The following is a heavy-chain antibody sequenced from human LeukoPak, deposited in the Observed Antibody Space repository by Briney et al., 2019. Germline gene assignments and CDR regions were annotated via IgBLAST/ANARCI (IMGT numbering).Heavy chain of an antibody. Sequence: GGSLRLSRAASGFTFSSYSMNWVRQAPGKGLEWVSSISSSSSYIYYADSVKGRFTISRDNAKNSLYLQMNSLRAEDTAVYYCARVWYSSSSSPFDYWGQGTLVTVSS. CDR1: GFTFSSYS. CDR3: ARVWYSSSSSPFDY. D-gene: IGHD6-6*01. V-gene: IGHV3-21*01. J-gene: IGHJ4*02. CDR2: ISSSSSYI.